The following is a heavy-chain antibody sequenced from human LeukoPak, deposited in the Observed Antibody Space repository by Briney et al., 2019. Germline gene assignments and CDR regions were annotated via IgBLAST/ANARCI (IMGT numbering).Heavy chain of an antibody. D-gene: IGHD2-15*01. CDR2: IYHSGST. J-gene: IGHJ4*02. CDR3: ARLYGVVAAFDY. CDR1: GGSISSSYW. Sequence: SETLSLTCAVSGGSISSSYWWSWVRQPPGKGLEWIGDIYHSGSTNYNPSLKSRVTISVDTSKNQFSLKLSSVTAADTAVYYCARLYGVVAAFDYWGQGTLVTVSS. V-gene: IGHV4-4*02.